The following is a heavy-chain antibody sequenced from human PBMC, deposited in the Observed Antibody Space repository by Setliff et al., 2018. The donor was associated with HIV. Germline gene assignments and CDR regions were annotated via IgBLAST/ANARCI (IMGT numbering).Heavy chain of an antibody. CDR3: ARDRSSGWSKDWFDT. CDR1: GGSVSSGSYY. V-gene: IGHV4-61*10. CDR2: IYISGST. D-gene: IGHD6-19*01. Sequence: SETLSLTCTVSGGSVSSGSYYWSWIRQPAGKGLEWIGHIYISGSTNYNPSFNSRVTMSVDTSKNQFSLRLTSVTAADTAMYHCARDRSSGWSKDWFDTWGQGILVTVSS. J-gene: IGHJ5*02.